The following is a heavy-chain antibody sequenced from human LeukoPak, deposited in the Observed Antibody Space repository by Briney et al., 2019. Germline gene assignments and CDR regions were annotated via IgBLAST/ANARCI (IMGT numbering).Heavy chain of an antibody. CDR3: ARHGAIAARGIDY. Sequence: KPGESLKISCKGPGYSFANSWIGWVRQMPGKGLEWMGIIYPGDSNTRYSPSFQGQVTISADKSTTTAYLQWSRLEASDTAMHYCARHGAIAARGIDYWGQGTLVTVSS. D-gene: IGHD6-6*01. J-gene: IGHJ4*02. CDR1: GYSFANSW. V-gene: IGHV5-51*01. CDR2: IYPGDSNT.